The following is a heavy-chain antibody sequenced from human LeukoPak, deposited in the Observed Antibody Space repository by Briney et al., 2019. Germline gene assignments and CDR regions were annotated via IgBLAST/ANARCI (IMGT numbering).Heavy chain of an antibody. D-gene: IGHD5-24*01. Sequence: GGSLRLSCAASGFTVSSNYMSWVRQAPWKGLEWVSVIYSGGSTYYADSVKGRFTISRDNSKNTLYLQMNSLRAEDTAVYYCARVGRDGYNPTYYFDYWGQGTLVTVSS. CDR1: GFTVSSNY. J-gene: IGHJ4*02. CDR3: ARVGRDGYNPTYYFDY. V-gene: IGHV3-53*01. CDR2: IYSGGST.